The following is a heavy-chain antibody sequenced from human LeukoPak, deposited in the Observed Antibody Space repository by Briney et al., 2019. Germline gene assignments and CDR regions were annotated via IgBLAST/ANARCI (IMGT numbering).Heavy chain of an antibody. CDR1: GFTFSSYA. D-gene: IGHD4-11*01. J-gene: IGHJ4*02. V-gene: IGHV3-23*01. CDR2: ISGSGGST. Sequence: GGSLRLSCAASGFTFSSYAMSWVRQAPGKGREGVSTISGSGGSTYYADSVKGRFTISRDNSKNTLYLQMNSLSAEDTAVYYCAKDGSDYNNYDYWGQGTLVTVSS. CDR3: AKDGSDYNNYDY.